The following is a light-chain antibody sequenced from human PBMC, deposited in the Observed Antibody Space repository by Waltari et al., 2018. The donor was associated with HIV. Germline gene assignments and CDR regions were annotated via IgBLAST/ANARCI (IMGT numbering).Light chain of an antibody. CDR3: QQRSRWPPAYT. CDR1: QSVSIY. CDR2: DAS. J-gene: IGKJ2*01. Sequence: EIVLTQSPATLSLSPGERATLSCRPSQSVSIYLAWYQHKPGQPPRLLIYDASNRATAIPARFSGSGSGTDFTLTISSLEPEDFAVYYCQQRSRWPPAYTFGQGTKLEIK. V-gene: IGKV3-11*01.